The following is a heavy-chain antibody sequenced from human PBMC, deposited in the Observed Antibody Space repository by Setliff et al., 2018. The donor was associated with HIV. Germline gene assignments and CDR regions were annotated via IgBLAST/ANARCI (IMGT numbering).Heavy chain of an antibody. J-gene: IGHJ4*02. D-gene: IGHD3-3*01. Sequence: GGSLRLSCAASGFTLRNAWMSWVRQAPGKGLEWVSRISHDGLSTSYADSVKGRFSISRDNAKNTLYLQMNSLSAEDTAVYFCARDLEWLLYDYWGPGTLVTVSS. V-gene: IGHV3-74*01. CDR3: ARDLEWLLYDY. CDR1: GFTLRNAW. CDR2: ISHDGLST.